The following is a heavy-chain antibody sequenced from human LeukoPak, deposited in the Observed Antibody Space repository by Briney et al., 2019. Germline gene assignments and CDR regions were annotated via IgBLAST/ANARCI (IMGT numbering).Heavy chain of an antibody. D-gene: IGHD3-10*01. Sequence: GGSLRLSCAASGFTFDDYAMHWVRQAPGKGLEWVSGISWNSGSIGYADSVKGRFTISRDNAKNSLYLQMNSLRAEDTALYYCAKVHHYGSGIFDYWGQGTLVTVSS. CDR3: AKVHHYGSGIFDY. CDR1: GFTFDDYA. CDR2: ISWNSGSI. V-gene: IGHV3-9*01. J-gene: IGHJ4*02.